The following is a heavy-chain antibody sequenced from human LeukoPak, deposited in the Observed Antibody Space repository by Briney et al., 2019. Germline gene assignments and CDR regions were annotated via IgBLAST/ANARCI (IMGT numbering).Heavy chain of an antibody. CDR2: MNPNSGNT. CDR3: ATNYGSGSYYNGNFDY. J-gene: IGHJ4*02. D-gene: IGHD3-10*01. V-gene: IGHV1-8*01. CDR1: GYTFTSYD. Sequence: ASVKVSCKASGYTFTSYDINWVRQATGQGLEWMGWMNPNSGNTGYAQKFQGRVTMTRNTSISTAYMELSSLRSEDTAVYYCATNYGSGSYYNGNFDYWGQGTLVTVSS.